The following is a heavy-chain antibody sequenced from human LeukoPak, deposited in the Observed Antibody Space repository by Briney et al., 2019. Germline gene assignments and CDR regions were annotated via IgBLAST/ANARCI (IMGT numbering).Heavy chain of an antibody. D-gene: IGHD3-10*01. CDR2: FDPEDGET. CDR1: GYTLTELS. V-gene: IGHV1-24*01. J-gene: IGHJ4*02. CDR3: AREGYYGSGSPPSLYFDY. Sequence: ASVKVSCKVSGYTLTELSMHWVRRAPGKGLEWMGGFDPEDGETIYAQKFQGRVTMTEDTSTDTAYMELSSLRSEDTAVYYCAREGYYGSGSPPSLYFDYWGQGTLVTVSS.